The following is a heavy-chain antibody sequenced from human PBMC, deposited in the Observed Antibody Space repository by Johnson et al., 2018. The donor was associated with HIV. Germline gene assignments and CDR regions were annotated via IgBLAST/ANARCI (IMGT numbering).Heavy chain of an antibody. CDR2: IYSGGST. D-gene: IGHD3-16*02. CDR1: GFTVSSNY. Sequence: VQLVESGGGLVQPGGSLRLSCAASGFTVSSNYMSWVRQAPGKGLEWVSVIYSGGSTYYADSVKGRFTISRDNSKNTLYLQMNSLRAEDTAVYYCAREGGSYPGETVDDAFDIWGQGTTVTVSS. V-gene: IGHV3-66*01. J-gene: IGHJ3*02. CDR3: AREGGSYPGETVDDAFDI.